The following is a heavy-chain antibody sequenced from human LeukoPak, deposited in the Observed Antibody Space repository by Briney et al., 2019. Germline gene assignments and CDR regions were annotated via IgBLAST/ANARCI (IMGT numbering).Heavy chain of an antibody. CDR2: INTSGTT. CDR3: VRDPTTTWYGQDY. J-gene: IGHJ4*02. D-gene: IGHD6-13*01. CDR1: GGSISSGRYY. V-gene: IGHV4-61*02. Sequence: SQTLSLTCTVSGGSISSGRYYWSWIRQAAGKGLQWIGRINTSGTTNYNPSLKSRVTISLDTSKNQFSLRLNSVTAADTALYYCVRDPTTTWYGQDYWGQGTLVIVSS.